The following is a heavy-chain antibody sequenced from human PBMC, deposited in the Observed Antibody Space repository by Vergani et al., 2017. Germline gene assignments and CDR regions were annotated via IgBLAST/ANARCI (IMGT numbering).Heavy chain of an antibody. CDR3: ARVRYDYGRESDRSTYYFDY. Sequence: QVQLQQWGAGLLKPSETLSLTCAVYGGSFSGYYWSWIRQPPGKGLEWLGEINHSGSTNYNPSLKSRVTISVDTSKNEFSLRLGYVKAADTDVYYCARVRYDYGRESDRSTYYFDYWGQGTLVTVSS. D-gene: IGHD3-16*02. V-gene: IGHV4-34*01. CDR1: GGSFSGYY. CDR2: INHSGST. J-gene: IGHJ4*02.